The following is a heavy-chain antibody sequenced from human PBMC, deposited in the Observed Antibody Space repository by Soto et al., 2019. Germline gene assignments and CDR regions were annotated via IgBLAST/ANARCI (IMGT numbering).Heavy chain of an antibody. J-gene: IGHJ3*02. D-gene: IGHD3-10*01. CDR1: GYTFSSYY. CDR2: INPSGGNT. Sequence: ASVKVSCKASGYTFSSYYMHWVRQAPGQGLEWMGVINPSGGNTNYAQKLQGRVTMTRDTSTTTVYMELSSLTSEDTAVYYCATGEAYGEHVGDAFDIWGQGTMVTVSS. CDR3: ATGEAYGEHVGDAFDI. V-gene: IGHV1-46*04.